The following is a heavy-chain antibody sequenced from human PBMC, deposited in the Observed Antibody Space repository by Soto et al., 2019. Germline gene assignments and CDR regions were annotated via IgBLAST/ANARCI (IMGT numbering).Heavy chain of an antibody. D-gene: IGHD1-26*01. Sequence: ASVKVSCKASGNIFTNYAVTWLRHAPGQGLEWVGSIIASSSITYYAEKLHDRVIMTTDASTSTAHIELRRLTSDDTAVYFCARGRTIVGDTHFYFWGQGRLDTVSA. CDR2: IIASSSIT. CDR3: ARGRTIVGDTHFYF. V-gene: IGHV1-18*01. CDR1: GNIFTNYA. J-gene: IGHJ4*02.